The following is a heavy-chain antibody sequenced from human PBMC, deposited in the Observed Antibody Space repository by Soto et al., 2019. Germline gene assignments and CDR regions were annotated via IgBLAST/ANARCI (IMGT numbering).Heavy chain of an antibody. D-gene: IGHD1-20*01. Sequence: QAQLEQSGGEVKKPGSSVKVSCKASRVAFSKFIVTWVRQAPGLGLEWVGGSIPIFGTANYAQKFQGRVTITADEPTSTSYMEVNNLRSEDTAVYYCAKVRYISSMGYYYGMDVWGQGSTVTVSS. CDR2: SIPIFGTA. CDR1: RVAFSKFI. V-gene: IGHV1-69*01. J-gene: IGHJ6*02. CDR3: AKVRYISSMGYYYGMDV.